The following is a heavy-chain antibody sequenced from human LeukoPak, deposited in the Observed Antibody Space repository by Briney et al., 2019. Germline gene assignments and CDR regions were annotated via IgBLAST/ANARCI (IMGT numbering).Heavy chain of an antibody. V-gene: IGHV3-9*01. CDR2: ISWNSGSI. J-gene: IGHJ5*02. Sequence: GRSLRLSCAASGFTFDDYAMHWARQAPGKGLEWVSGISWNSGSIGYVDSVKGRSTISRDNAKNPLYLQMNSLRAEDTALYYCAKDMRRYSSSSGGTNWFDPWGQGTLVTVFS. CDR3: AKDMRRYSSSSGGTNWFDP. D-gene: IGHD6-6*01. CDR1: GFTFDDYA.